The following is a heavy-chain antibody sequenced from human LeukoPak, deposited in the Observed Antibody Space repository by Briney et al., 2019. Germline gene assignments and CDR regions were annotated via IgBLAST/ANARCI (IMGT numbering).Heavy chain of an antibody. CDR3: ARDRRVYYYYYMDV. Sequence: ASVKVSCKASGYTFTGYYMRWVRQAPGQGLEWMGWINPNSGGTNYAQKFQGRVTMTRDTSISTAYMELSRLRSDDTAVYYCARDRRVYYYYYMDVWGKGTTVTVSS. CDR1: GYTFTGYY. D-gene: IGHD6-13*01. CDR2: INPNSGGT. V-gene: IGHV1-2*02. J-gene: IGHJ6*03.